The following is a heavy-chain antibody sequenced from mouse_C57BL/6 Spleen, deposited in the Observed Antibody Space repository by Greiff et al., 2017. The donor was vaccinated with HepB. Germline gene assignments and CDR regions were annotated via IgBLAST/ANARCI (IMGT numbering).Heavy chain of an antibody. CDR1: GYTFTSYW. D-gene: IGHD3-2*02. J-gene: IGHJ2*01. CDR2: IDPSDSYT. V-gene: IGHV1-69*01. Sequence: VQLQQSGAELVMPGASVKLSCKASGYTFTSYWMHWVKQRPGQGLEWIGEIDPSDSYTNYNQKFKGKSTLTVDKSSSTAYMQLSSLTSEDSAVYYCARQAAQASCFDYWGQGTTLTVSS. CDR3: ARQAAQASCFDY.